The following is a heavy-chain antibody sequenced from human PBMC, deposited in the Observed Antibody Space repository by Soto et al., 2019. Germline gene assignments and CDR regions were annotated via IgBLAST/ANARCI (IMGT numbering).Heavy chain of an antibody. D-gene: IGHD6-6*01. V-gene: IGHV4-34*01. CDR1: GGSFSGYY. CDR2: INHSGST. J-gene: IGHJ3*02. Sequence: SETLSLTCAVYGGSFSGYYWSWIRQPPGKGLEWIGEINHSGSTNYNPSLKSRVTISVDTSKNQFSLKLSSVTAADTAVYYCARGRGHSSSFWDDAFDIWGQGTMVTVSS. CDR3: ARGRGHSSSFWDDAFDI.